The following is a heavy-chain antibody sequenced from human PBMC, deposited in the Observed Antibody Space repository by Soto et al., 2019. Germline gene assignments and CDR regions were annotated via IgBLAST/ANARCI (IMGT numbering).Heavy chain of an antibody. CDR3: ARVPEY. Sequence: TLSLTLAVSSGSISSGGYSWSWIRQPPGKGLEWIGYIYHSGSIYYNPSLKSRVTISVDRSKNQFSLKLSSVTAADTAVYYCARVPEYWGQGTLVTVSS. CDR1: SGSISSGGYS. V-gene: IGHV4-30-2*01. J-gene: IGHJ4*02. CDR2: IYHSGSI.